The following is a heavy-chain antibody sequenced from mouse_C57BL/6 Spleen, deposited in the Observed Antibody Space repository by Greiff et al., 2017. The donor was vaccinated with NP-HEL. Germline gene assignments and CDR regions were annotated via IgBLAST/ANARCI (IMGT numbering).Heavy chain of an antibody. Sequence: VQLQQSGAELVRPGASVTLSCKASGYTFTDYEMHWVKQTPVHGLEWIGAIDPETGGTAYNQKFKGKAILTADKSSSTAYMELRSLTSEDSAVYYCTRWAQATNFDYWGQGTTLTVSS. CDR1: GYTFTDYE. V-gene: IGHV1-15*01. CDR2: IDPETGGT. J-gene: IGHJ2*01. D-gene: IGHD3-2*02. CDR3: TRWAQATNFDY.